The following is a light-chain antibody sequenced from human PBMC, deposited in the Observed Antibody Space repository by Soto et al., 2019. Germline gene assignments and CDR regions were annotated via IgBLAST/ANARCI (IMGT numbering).Light chain of an antibody. CDR1: QSINTW. J-gene: IGKJ5*01. CDR3: QQCTSYPIT. Sequence: DIQMTQSPSTLAASVGDRVTITCRASQSINTWLAWYHQKPGKAPKVMIYKASSLESGVPSRFSGSGSGTDFSLTISGLQPDDFGTYYCQQCTSYPITFGQGTRLEIK. V-gene: IGKV1-5*03. CDR2: KAS.